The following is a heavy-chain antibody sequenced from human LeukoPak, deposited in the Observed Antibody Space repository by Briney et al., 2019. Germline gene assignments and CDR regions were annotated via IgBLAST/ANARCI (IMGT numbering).Heavy chain of an antibody. Sequence: SETLSLTCTVSGGSISSYYWSWIRQPPGKGLEWIGYIYYSGSTNYNPSLKSRVTISVDTSKNQFSLKLSSVTAADTAVYYCARYYYDSRGYYYGTWGQGTLVTVSS. D-gene: IGHD3-22*01. CDR3: ARYYYDSRGYYYGT. CDR2: IYYSGST. CDR1: GGSISSYY. V-gene: IGHV4-59*01. J-gene: IGHJ5*02.